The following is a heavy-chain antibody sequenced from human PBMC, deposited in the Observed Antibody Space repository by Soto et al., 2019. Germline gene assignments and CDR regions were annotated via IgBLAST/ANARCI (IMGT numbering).Heavy chain of an antibody. CDR3: ARELTGGLRFLGVGMDV. V-gene: IGHV4-31*03. D-gene: IGHD3-3*01. Sequence: PSETLSLTCTASGGSISSGGYYWSWIRQHPGKGLEWIGYIYYSGSTYYNPSLKSRVTISVDTSKNQFSLKLSSVTAADTAVYYCARELTGGLRFLGVGMDVWGQGTTVTVSS. J-gene: IGHJ6*02. CDR1: GGSISSGGYY. CDR2: IYYSGST.